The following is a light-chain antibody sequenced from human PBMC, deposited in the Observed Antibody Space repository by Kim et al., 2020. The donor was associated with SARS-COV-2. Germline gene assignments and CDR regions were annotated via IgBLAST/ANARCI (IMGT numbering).Light chain of an antibody. Sequence: GQSVTISCTGTSSDVGGSKYVSWYQQHPGRAPKLMMYDVNKRPPGVPDRLSGSKSGNTASLTISGLQAEDEADYYCCSFAGSYTWVFGGGTKLTVL. CDR3: CSFAGSYTWV. J-gene: IGLJ3*02. CDR2: DVN. CDR1: SSDVGGSKY. V-gene: IGLV2-11*01.